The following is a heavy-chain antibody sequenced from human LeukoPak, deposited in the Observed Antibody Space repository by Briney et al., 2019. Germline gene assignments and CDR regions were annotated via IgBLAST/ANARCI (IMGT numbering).Heavy chain of an antibody. CDR2: IYYSGST. D-gene: IGHD2-21*01. CDR1: GGSISSYY. CDR3: AEGIRDRYYYGMDV. Sequence: SETLSLICTVAGGSISSYYWNWIRPPPGTGLEWIGHIYYSGSTNYNPSLKSRVTISVDTSKNQFSLKLSSVTAADTAFYYGAEGIRDRYYYGMDVWGQGTTVTVSS. V-gene: IGHV4-59*12. J-gene: IGHJ6*02.